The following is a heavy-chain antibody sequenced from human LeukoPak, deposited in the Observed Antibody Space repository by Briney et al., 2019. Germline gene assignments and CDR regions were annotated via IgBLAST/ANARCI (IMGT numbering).Heavy chain of an antibody. Sequence: GGSLRLSCAASGFTFSSYGMHWVRQAPGKGLEWVAFIQSDGSDQYYADSVKGRLSISRDNSKNTLYLQMNSLRTEDTAVYYCATLIPGPGYNWFDPWGQGTLVTVSS. V-gene: IGHV3-30*02. CDR2: IQSDGSDQ. CDR1: GFTFSSYG. D-gene: IGHD1-14*01. CDR3: ATLIPGPGYNWFDP. J-gene: IGHJ5*02.